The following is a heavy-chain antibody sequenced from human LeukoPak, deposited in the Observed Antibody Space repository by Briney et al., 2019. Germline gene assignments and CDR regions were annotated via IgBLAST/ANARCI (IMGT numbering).Heavy chain of an antibody. CDR1: GFSFSSYA. J-gene: IGHJ4*02. V-gene: IGHV3-30-3*01. CDR3: ARDSTVTANGGTD. CDR2: IPNDGSKT. D-gene: IGHD4-17*01. Sequence: PGGSLRLSCAASGFSFSSYAMHWVRQAAGKGLEWVAAIPNDGSKTYYADSVKGRFTISRDNAKNSLYLQMNSLRAEDTAVYYCARDSTVTANGGTDWGQGTLVTVSS.